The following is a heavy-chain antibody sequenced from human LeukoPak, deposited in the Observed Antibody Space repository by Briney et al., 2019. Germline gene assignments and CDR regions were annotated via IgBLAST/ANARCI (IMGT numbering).Heavy chain of an antibody. CDR3: ARSAMVRGAMYYYVMDV. CDR2: ISYDGSNK. Sequence: GGSLRLSCAASGFTFSSYAMHWVRQAPGKGLEWVAVISYDGSNKYYADSVKGRFTISRDNSKNTLYLQMNSLRAEDTAVYYCARSAMVRGAMYYYVMDVWGQGTTVTVSS. V-gene: IGHV3-30*04. J-gene: IGHJ6*02. D-gene: IGHD3-10*01. CDR1: GFTFSSYA.